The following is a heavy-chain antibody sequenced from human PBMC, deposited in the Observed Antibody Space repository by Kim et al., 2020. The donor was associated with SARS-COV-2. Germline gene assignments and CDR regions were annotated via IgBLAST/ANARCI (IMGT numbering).Heavy chain of an antibody. Sequence: ASVKVSCKASGYTFTSYDINWVRQATGQGLEWMGWMNPNSGNTGYAQKFQGRVTMTRNTSISTAYMELSSLRSEDTAVYYCARTGPGYCSSTSCGGFFGRSDYWGQGTLVTVSS. CDR1: GYTFTSYD. D-gene: IGHD2-2*03. J-gene: IGHJ4*02. CDR3: ARTGPGYCSSTSCGGFFGRSDY. CDR2: MNPNSGNT. V-gene: IGHV1-8*01.